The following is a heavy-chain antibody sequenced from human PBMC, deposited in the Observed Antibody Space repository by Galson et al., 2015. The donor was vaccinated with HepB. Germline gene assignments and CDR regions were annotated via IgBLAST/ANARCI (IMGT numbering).Heavy chain of an antibody. J-gene: IGHJ3*02. Sequence: SGAEVKKPGESLRISCKVSGYTLTEISMHWVRQAPGKGLEWMGGFDPEDGETIYAQKFQGRVTMTEDTSTDTAYMELSSLRSEDTAVYYCATVRWDKIAEPRPNDAFDIWGQGTMVTVSS. CDR1: GYTLTEIS. CDR2: FDPEDGET. V-gene: IGHV1-24*01. D-gene: IGHD6-13*01. CDR3: ATVRWDKIAEPRPNDAFDI.